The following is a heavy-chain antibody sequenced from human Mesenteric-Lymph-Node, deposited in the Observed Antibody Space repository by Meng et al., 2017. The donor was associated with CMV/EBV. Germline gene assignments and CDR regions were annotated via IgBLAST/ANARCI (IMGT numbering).Heavy chain of an antibody. Sequence: YHLHSLANDWGRQAPGQGLEWMGWTNHNTGNPTDAQGFTGRFVFSLDTSVSTAYLQISSLKAEDTAVYYCARRAGYPVTDYYGMDVWGQGTTVTVSS. CDR2: TNHNTGNP. J-gene: IGHJ6*02. V-gene: IGHV7-4-1*02. CDR3: ARRAGYPVTDYYGMDV. D-gene: IGHD5-12*01. CDR1: YHLHSLA.